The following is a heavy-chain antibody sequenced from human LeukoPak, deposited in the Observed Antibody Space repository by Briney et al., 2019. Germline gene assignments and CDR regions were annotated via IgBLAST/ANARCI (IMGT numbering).Heavy chain of an antibody. V-gene: IGHV1-18*01. J-gene: IGHJ6*02. CDR1: GYTFTSYG. D-gene: IGHD3-10*01. Sequence: ASVKVSCKASGYTFTSYGISWVRQAPGQGLEWMGWISAYNGNTNYAQKLQGRVTMTTDTSTSTAYMGLRSLRSDDTAVYYCARDQRMVRGTYYYYYGMDVWGQGTTVTVSS. CDR2: ISAYNGNT. CDR3: ARDQRMVRGTYYYYYGMDV.